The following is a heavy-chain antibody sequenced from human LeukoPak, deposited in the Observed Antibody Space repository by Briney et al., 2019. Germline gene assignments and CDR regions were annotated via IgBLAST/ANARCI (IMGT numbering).Heavy chain of an antibody. Sequence: ASVKVSCKASGYTFTNYYMHWVRQAPGQGLEWMGIINSSGGSTTYAQKFQGRVTMTRDTSTSTVYMEVRSLRSEDTAMYYCARQAQTAFDIWGQGTMVTVSS. CDR3: ARQAQTAFDI. D-gene: IGHD6-6*01. CDR1: GYTFTNYY. J-gene: IGHJ3*02. V-gene: IGHV1-46*01. CDR2: INSSGGST.